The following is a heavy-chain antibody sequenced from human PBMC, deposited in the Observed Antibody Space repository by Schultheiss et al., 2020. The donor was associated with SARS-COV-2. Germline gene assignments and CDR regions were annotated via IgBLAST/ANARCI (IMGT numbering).Heavy chain of an antibody. CDR3: AKAFLVGFCSGGSCYSGCDY. CDR2: ISGSGRSS. Sequence: GGSLRLSCAASGFTFSTYAVNWVRQAPGKGLEWVSSISGSGRSSFYADSVRGRFTISRDNSKNTLYLQMNSLRAEDTAVYYCAKAFLVGFCSGGSCYSGCDYWGQGTLVTVSS. CDR1: GFTFSTYA. J-gene: IGHJ4*02. V-gene: IGHV3-23*01. D-gene: IGHD2-15*01.